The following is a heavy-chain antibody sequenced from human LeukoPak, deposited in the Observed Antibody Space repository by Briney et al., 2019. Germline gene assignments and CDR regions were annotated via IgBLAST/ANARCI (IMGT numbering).Heavy chain of an antibody. D-gene: IGHD3-10*01. CDR2: IYSGGNT. Sequence: GGSLRLSCAASGFTVRDNYMSWVRQAPGKGLEWVSLIYSGGNTFYPDSVRGRFTISRDNSKNTLYLQMSSLRAEDTAVYYCVKDGSGSYYTYYFDYWGQGTLVTVSS. V-gene: IGHV3-66*01. CDR3: VKDGSGSYYTYYFDY. CDR1: GFTVRDNY. J-gene: IGHJ4*02.